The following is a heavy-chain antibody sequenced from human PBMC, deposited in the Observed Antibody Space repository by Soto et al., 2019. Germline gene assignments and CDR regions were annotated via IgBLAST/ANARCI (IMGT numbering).Heavy chain of an antibody. Sequence: QVQLVESGGGLVKPGGSLRLSCAASGFTFSDYYMSWIRQAPGKGLEWVSYISSSGSTTHYADSVKGRFTISRDNAKNSLYLQMNSLRAEGTAVYYCAREYSSGWYYFDYWGQGTLVTVSS. D-gene: IGHD6-19*01. J-gene: IGHJ4*02. CDR3: AREYSSGWYYFDY. CDR1: GFTFSDYY. V-gene: IGHV3-11*01. CDR2: ISSSGSTT.